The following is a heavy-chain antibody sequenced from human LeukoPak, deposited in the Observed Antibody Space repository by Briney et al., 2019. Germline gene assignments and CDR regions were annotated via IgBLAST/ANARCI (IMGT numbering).Heavy chain of an antibody. D-gene: IGHD3-22*01. CDR1: GFTFSNAW. V-gene: IGHV4-38-2*01. CDR2: IYHSGST. J-gene: IGHJ1*01. CDR3: ARVVQSTDSSGFYLPEYFQH. Sequence: PGGSLRLSCAASGFTFSNAWMSWVRQAPGKGLEWIGSIYHSGSTYYNPSLKSRVTISVDTSKNQFSLKLRSVTAADTAVYYCARVVQSTDSSGFYLPEYFQHWGQGTLVTVSS.